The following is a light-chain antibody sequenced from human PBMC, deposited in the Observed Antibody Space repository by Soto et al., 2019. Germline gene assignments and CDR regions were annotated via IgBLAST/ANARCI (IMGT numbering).Light chain of an antibody. V-gene: IGKV1-9*01. CDR1: QGIRSY. CDR2: AAS. Sequence: DIQLTQSPSFLSASVGDRVIITCRASQGIRSYLTWYQQKPGKAPKLLIYAASTLESGVPSRFSGSGSGTEFTITIRSVEPEDFGSQQLNSYPLTFGGGTPVEIK. CDR3: QQLNSYPLT. J-gene: IGKJ4*01.